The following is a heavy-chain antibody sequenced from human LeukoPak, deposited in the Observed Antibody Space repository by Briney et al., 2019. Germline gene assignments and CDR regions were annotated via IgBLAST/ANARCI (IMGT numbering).Heavy chain of an antibody. Sequence: GGSLRLSCAASGFTFSSYAMRWARQAPGKGLEWVSAIRGSGGSTYYADSVKGRFTISRDNSKNTLYLQMNSLRAEDTAVYYCAKGSASRVPAANDYWGQGTLVTVSS. CDR1: GFTFSSYA. CDR2: IRGSGGST. J-gene: IGHJ4*02. V-gene: IGHV3-23*01. D-gene: IGHD2-2*01. CDR3: AKGSASRVPAANDY.